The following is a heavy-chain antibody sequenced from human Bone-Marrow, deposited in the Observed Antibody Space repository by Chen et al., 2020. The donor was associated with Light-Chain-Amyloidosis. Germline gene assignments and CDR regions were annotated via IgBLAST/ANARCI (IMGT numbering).Heavy chain of an antibody. V-gene: IGHV4-30-4*01. J-gene: IGHJ6*03. CDR3: SREVASIYNFYMDF. CDR2: IYHSGSI. Sequence: VQLQESGPGLVKPSQNLSLTCTVSGGSIRSGDYYWSWLRQPPGKGLQWIGYIYHSGSINHNPSLKSRVTMSVDTSRNQFSLKLTSVTAADIAVYYCSREVASIYNFYMDFWGKGTTFIVSS. CDR1: GGSIRSGDYY. D-gene: IGHD6-6*01.